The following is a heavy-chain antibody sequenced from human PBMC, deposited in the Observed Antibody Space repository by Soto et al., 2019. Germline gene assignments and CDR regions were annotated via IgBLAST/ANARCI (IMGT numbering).Heavy chain of an antibody. CDR2: ISYDGSNK. J-gene: IGHJ4*02. CDR3: AKDRHDYRNNFDH. D-gene: IGHD4-4*01. V-gene: IGHV3-30*18. CDR1: GFTFSSYG. Sequence: QVQLAESGGGVVQPGRSLRLSCAASGFTFSSYGMHWVRQAPGKGLAWVTVISYDGSNKYYVDSVKGPFTISRDNSENTLYLEMHSLRAEDTAVYYCAKDRHDYRNNFDHRGQGTLVTGSS.